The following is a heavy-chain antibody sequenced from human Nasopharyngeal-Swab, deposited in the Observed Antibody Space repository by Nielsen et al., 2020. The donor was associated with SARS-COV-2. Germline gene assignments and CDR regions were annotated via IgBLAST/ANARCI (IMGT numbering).Heavy chain of an antibody. CDR2: INTNTGNP. Sequence: ASVKVSCKASGYTFTSYAMNWVRQAPGQRLEWMGWINTNTGNPTYAQGFTGRFVFSLDTSVSTAYLQISSLKAEDTAVYYCAREEGITIFGVPIGFGYYGMDVWGQGTTVTVSS. CDR3: AREEGITIFGVPIGFGYYGMDV. J-gene: IGHJ6*02. CDR1: GYTFTSYA. D-gene: IGHD3-3*01. V-gene: IGHV7-4-1*02.